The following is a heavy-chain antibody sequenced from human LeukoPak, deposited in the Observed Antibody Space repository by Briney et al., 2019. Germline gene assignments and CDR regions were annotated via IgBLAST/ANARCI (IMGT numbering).Heavy chain of an antibody. CDR2: INPNSGGT. J-gene: IGHJ6*03. CDR3: ARGGAATVSSYYYYYYMDV. Sequence: ASVKVSCKASGYTFTGYYIHWVRQAPGQGLEWMGRINPNSGGTNYAQKFQGRVTMTRDTSISTAYMELSRLRSDDTAVYYCARGGAATVSSYYYYYYMDVWGKGTTVTVSS. D-gene: IGHD4-17*01. CDR1: GYTFTGYY. V-gene: IGHV1-2*06.